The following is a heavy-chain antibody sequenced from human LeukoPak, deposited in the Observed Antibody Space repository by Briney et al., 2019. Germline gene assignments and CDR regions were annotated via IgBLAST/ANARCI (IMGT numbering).Heavy chain of an antibody. V-gene: IGHV3-23*01. J-gene: IGHJ5*02. CDR3: AKGSDSLPHLNSFDP. Sequence: GGSLRLSCAASGFTFSSYAMSWVRQAPGKGREWVSAISGSGGSTYYAASVKGRFTISRDYSKNTLYLQMNSLRAEDTAVYYCAKGSDSLPHLNSFDPWGQGTLVTVSS. CDR1: GFTFSSYA. CDR2: ISGSGGST. D-gene: IGHD3-22*01.